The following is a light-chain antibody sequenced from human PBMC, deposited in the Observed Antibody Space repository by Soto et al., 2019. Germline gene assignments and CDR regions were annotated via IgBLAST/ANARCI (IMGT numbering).Light chain of an antibody. J-gene: IGKJ4*01. Sequence: ELVLTQSPATLSLSPGERATLSCGASQGVSSFYLAWYHQKPGLAPRLLMYDVSNRAAGTPARFSGGRSGTDFTLTTSRLEPEDFAVYYWQQFASSLTVGRGTWVEI. V-gene: IGKV3D-20*01. CDR3: QQFASSLT. CDR2: DVS. CDR1: QGVSSFY.